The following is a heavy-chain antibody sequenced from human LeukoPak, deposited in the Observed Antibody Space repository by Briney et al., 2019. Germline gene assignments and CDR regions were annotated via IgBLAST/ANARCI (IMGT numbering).Heavy chain of an antibody. D-gene: IGHD6-19*01. CDR1: GGSIGGHTFY. V-gene: IGHV4-39*01. CDR3: ARLTALAGHRGAFDI. Sequence: SETMSLTCNVSGGSIGGHTFYWVWIGPPPGKSLDSIATIYYNGNTFYNPALKSRVTVSIDMSKSQVSLHLSIVNAADTAIYYPARLTALAGHRGAFDISGRGTMVTVSS. J-gene: IGHJ3*02. CDR2: IYYNGNT.